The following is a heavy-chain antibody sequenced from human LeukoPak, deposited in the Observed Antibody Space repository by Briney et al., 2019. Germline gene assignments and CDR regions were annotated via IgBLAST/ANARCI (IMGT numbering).Heavy chain of an antibody. Sequence: SETLSLTCTVSGGSISSGDYYWSWIRQPPGKGLGWIGYIYYSGSTYYNPSLKSRVTISVDTSKNQFSLKLSSVTAADTAVYYCAREVYCGGDCYNWFDPWGQGTLVTVSS. D-gene: IGHD2-21*01. J-gene: IGHJ5*02. CDR3: AREVYCGGDCYNWFDP. V-gene: IGHV4-30-4*08. CDR2: IYYSGST. CDR1: GGSISSGDYY.